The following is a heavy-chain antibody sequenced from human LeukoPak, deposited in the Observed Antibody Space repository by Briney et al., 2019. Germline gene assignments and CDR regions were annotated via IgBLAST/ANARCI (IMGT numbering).Heavy chain of an antibody. CDR3: AKALSSTSRTTWFDP. Sequence: GGSLRLACAASGFTFSSYGMHWVRQAPGKGLEWVAFIRYDGSNKYYADSVKGRFTISRDNSKNTLYLQMNSLRAEDTAVYYCAKALSSTSRTTWFDPWGQGTLVTVSS. V-gene: IGHV3-30*02. CDR2: IRYDGSNK. CDR1: GFTFSSYG. J-gene: IGHJ5*02. D-gene: IGHD2-2*01.